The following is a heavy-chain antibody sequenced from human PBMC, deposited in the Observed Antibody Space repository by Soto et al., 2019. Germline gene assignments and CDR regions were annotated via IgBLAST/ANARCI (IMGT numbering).Heavy chain of an antibody. V-gene: IGHV4-4*07. D-gene: IGHD1-26*01. CDR2: IQGSGNT. Sequence: QVQLQESGPGLVKPSETLSLTCSVSGGSISSYYWSWIRQRAGKGLEWIGRIQGSGNTNYNPSLKSRVTISGDTSKNQFSLKLSSVTAADTAVYYCARSGGSFNFDYWGQGTLVTVSS. CDR3: ARSGGSFNFDY. J-gene: IGHJ4*02. CDR1: GGSISSYY.